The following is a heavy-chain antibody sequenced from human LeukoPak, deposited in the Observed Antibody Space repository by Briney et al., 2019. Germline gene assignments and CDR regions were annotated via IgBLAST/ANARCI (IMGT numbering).Heavy chain of an antibody. CDR1: GFTFSSYA. CDR3: AKDMAGYSYGYDY. V-gene: IGHV3-23*01. J-gene: IGHJ4*02. CDR2: ISGSGGST. D-gene: IGHD5-18*01. Sequence: GGSLRLSCAASGFTFSSYAMSWVRQAPGKGLEWVSAISGSGGSTYYADSVKGRFTTSRDNSKNTLYLQMNSLRAEDTAVYYCAKDMAGYSYGYDYWGQGTLVTVSS.